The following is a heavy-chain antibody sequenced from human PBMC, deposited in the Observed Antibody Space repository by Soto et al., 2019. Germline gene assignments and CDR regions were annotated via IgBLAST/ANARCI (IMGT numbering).Heavy chain of an antibody. CDR1: GFTSSSYA. V-gene: IGHV3-23*01. J-gene: IGHJ4*02. D-gene: IGHD6-19*01. Sequence: EVQLLESGGGLVQSGGSLRLSCAASGFTSSSYAMSWVRQAPGKGLEWVSAISGSGISTYYADSVKGRFTISRDNSKNTLYLQMNSLRAEDTAVYYCAKEYEYSSGWERIDYWGQGTLDTVSS. CDR3: AKEYEYSSGWERIDY. CDR2: ISGSGIST.